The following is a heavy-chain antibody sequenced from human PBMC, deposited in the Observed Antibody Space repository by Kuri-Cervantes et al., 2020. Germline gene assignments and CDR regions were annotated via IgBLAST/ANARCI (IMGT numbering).Heavy chain of an antibody. CDR2: ISYDGSNK. V-gene: IGHV3-30*03. CDR3: LTARRSPYWYFDL. CDR1: GFAFSSYG. Sequence: GGSLRLSCAASGFAFSSYGMHWVRQAPGKGLEWVAVISYDGSNKYYADSVKGRFTISRDNSKNTLYLQMNSLRAEDTAVYYCLTARRSPYWYFDLWGRGTLVTVSS. J-gene: IGHJ2*01. D-gene: IGHD6-6*01.